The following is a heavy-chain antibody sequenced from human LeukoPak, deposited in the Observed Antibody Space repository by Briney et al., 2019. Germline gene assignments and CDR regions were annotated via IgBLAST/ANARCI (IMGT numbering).Heavy chain of an antibody. CDR2: ITGDCNYI. V-gene: IGHV3-21*01. D-gene: IGHD2-15*01. CDR1: GFTFNDYT. CDR3: ARDPYCSGGSCYSFTFDY. Sequence: PGGSLRLSCAASGFTFNDYTMTWVRQAPGKGLEWVSSITGDCNYIFYADSVKGRFTISRDNSKNTLYLQMNSLRAEDTAVYYCARDPYCSGGSCYSFTFDYWGQGTLVTVSS. J-gene: IGHJ4*02.